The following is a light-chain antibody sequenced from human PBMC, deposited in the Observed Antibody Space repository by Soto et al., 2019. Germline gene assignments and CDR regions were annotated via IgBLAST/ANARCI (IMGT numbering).Light chain of an antibody. CDR3: QQRSNWPPVT. J-gene: IGKJ4*01. CDR1: QSVNINY. CDR2: DAS. V-gene: IGKV3-11*01. Sequence: EIVLTQSPGTLSLSPGERATLSCRASQSVNINYFAWYQQKSGQAPRLLIYDASNRATGIPARFSGSGSGTDFTLTISRLEPEDFGVYYCQQRSNWPPVTFGGGTKVDIK.